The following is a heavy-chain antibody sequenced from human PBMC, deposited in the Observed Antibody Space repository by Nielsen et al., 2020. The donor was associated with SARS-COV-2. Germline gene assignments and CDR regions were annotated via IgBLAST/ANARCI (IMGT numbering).Heavy chain of an antibody. J-gene: IGHJ2*01. CDR1: GYTFTSYD. V-gene: IGHV1-8*01. D-gene: IGHD7-27*01. Sequence: ASVKVSCKASGYTFTSYDIHWVRQATGQGLEWMGWMNPNSGNTGYAQKFQGRVNMTRNTSITTVYMELSSLRSEDTAVYYCARDELGDWYFDLWGRGTLVTVSS. CDR2: MNPNSGNT. CDR3: ARDELGDWYFDL.